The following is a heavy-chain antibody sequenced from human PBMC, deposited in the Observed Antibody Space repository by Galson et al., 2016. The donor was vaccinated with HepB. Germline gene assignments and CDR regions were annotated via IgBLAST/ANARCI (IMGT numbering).Heavy chain of an antibody. V-gene: IGHV3-23*01. J-gene: IGHJ4*02. CDR3: TTWLSHHFDY. D-gene: IGHD6-19*01. Sequence: LRLSCAASGFTFRNYALSWVRRAPGKGLEWVSHIDGPTPNTHYADSVRGRFSIYRDNSRDTLYLQMDSLTAEDSAIYYCTTWLSHHFDYWGQGTQVTVSS. CDR1: GFTFRNYA. CDR2: IDGPTPNT.